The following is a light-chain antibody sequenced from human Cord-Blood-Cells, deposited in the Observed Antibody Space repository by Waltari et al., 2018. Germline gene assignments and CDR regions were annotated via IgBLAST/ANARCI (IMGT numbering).Light chain of an antibody. J-gene: IGLJ1*01. CDR3: SSYAGSNNLV. V-gene: IGLV2-8*01. CDR2: EVS. Sequence: QSALTQPPSASGSPGQSVTISSTGTSSDVGGYNYVSWYQKHPGKAPKLMIYEVSKRPSGVPDRFSGSKSGNTASLTVSGLQAEDEADYYCSSYAGSNNLVFGTGTKVTVL. CDR1: SSDVGGYNY.